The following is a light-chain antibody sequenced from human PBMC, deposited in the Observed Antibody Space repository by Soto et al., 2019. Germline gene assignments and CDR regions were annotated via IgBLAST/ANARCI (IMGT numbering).Light chain of an antibody. CDR3: GSFAGPVWV. CDR2: EVT. Sequence: QSALTQPPSASGSPGQSVTISCTGTSSDIGGYVHVSWYRQDPGKAPKVMVYEVTKRPSGVPDRFSGSKAGNTASLTVFGLQAEDEANYYCGSFAGPVWVFGGGTQLTVL. J-gene: IGLJ3*02. V-gene: IGLV2-8*01. CDR1: SSDIGGYVH.